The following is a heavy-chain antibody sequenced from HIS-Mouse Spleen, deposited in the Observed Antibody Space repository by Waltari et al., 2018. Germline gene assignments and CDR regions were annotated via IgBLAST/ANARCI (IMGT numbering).Heavy chain of an antibody. CDR1: GFTFSSYA. V-gene: IGHV3-30*04. CDR2: LAYDGSNK. Sequence: QVQLVESGGGVVQPGRSLRLSCAASGFTFSSYAMHWVRQAPGKGLGLVAVLAYDGSNKFYAGSVNGRFTISRDNSKNTLYLQMNSLRAEDTAVYYCASSSRYYFDYWGQGTLVTVSS. D-gene: IGHD6-13*01. CDR3: ASSSRYYFDY. J-gene: IGHJ4*02.